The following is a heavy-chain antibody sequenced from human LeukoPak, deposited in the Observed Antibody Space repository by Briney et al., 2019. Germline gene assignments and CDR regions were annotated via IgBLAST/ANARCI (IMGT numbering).Heavy chain of an antibody. CDR3: ATGSASDRRNPHDHFDY. Sequence: GGSLRLSCAAAGFTFSTDSMTWVRQAPGKGLEWVSAISSATGTTFYADSVRGRFTISRDNSKNTLYLEMNILTADDTDAYFCATGSASDRRNPHDHFDYWGQGTLVSVSS. CDR1: GFTFSTDS. CDR2: ISSATGTT. V-gene: IGHV3-23*01. D-gene: IGHD5-12*01. J-gene: IGHJ4*02.